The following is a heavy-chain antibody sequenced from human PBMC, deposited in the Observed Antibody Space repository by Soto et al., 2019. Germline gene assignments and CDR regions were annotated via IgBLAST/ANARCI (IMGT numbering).Heavy chain of an antibody. V-gene: IGHV3-7*03. CDR1: GFTFRTYW. CDR2: IKQDGSEK. Sequence: PGGSLRLSCAASGFTFRTYWMTWVRQAPGKGLEWVANIKQDGSEKFYVGSVRGRFTISRDNAKNSMYLQMNSLRADDTAVYYCARRSSGRLTTAWAPLDWWRQITLVTVSS. D-gene: IGHD2-15*01. CDR3: ARRSSGRLTTAWAPLDW. J-gene: IGHJ4*02.